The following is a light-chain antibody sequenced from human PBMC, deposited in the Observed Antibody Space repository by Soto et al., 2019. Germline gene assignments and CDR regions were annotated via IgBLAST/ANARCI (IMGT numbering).Light chain of an antibody. CDR3: QQRINWPIT. CDR2: DAF. Sequence: EIVLTQSPATLSLSPGERATLSCRASQSVNTYLVWYQQKPGQAPRLLIFDAFNRATGIPARFSGSGSGTDFTLTISSLEPDDFAVYYCQQRINWPITFGQGTRLEIK. V-gene: IGKV3-11*01. CDR1: QSVNTY. J-gene: IGKJ5*01.